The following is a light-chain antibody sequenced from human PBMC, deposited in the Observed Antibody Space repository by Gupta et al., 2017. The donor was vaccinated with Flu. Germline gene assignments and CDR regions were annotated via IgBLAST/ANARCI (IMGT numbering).Light chain of an antibody. CDR3: AESEDTSSGFV. V-gene: IGLV1-47*02. J-gene: IGLJ3*02. Sequence: QSVLTQPPSTSGTPGQTVTLSCSGGRSNIGGNDIGWYHHVPATYPKLFIECNNMRPSAVTARGFSSSSATNASPPTIGLPSEEEGGEYCAESEDTSSGFVFGGGTTFTVL. CDR1: RSNIGGND. CDR2: CNN.